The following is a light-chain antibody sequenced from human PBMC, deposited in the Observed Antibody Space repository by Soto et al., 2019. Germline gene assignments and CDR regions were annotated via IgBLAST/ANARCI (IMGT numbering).Light chain of an antibody. V-gene: IGKV2-24*01. Sequence: DLVLTQTPLSLVVTLGQPASISCKSSQSLAFRDGNIYLNWLQQRPGQPPRLLIYKTSNRFSGVPDRFSGSGAGTEFTLKISQVEAEDVGFYCCVEAALLPHAFGQGTKVQIK. CDR1: QSLAFRDGNIY. CDR2: KTS. CDR3: VEAALLPHA. J-gene: IGKJ1*01.